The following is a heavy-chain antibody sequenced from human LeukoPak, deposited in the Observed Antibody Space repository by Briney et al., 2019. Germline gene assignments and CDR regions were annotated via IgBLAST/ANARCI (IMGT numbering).Heavy chain of an antibody. CDR3: ARGDYGDYWYYFDY. V-gene: IGHV4-34*01. Sequence: SETLSLTCAVYGGSFSGYYWSWIRQPPGKGLEWIGEINHSGSTDYNPSLKSRVTISVDTSKNQFSLKLSSVTAADTAVYYCARGDYGDYWYYFDYWGQGTLVTVSS. CDR2: INHSGST. J-gene: IGHJ4*02. CDR1: GGSFSGYY. D-gene: IGHD4-17*01.